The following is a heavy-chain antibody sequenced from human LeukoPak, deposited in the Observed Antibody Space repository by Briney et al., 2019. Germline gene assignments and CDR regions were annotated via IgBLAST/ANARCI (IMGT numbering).Heavy chain of an antibody. CDR3: AYEHLTGHSLEHYFDY. V-gene: IGHV6-1*01. D-gene: IGHD3-9*01. CDR1: GDSVSSNSAA. J-gene: IGHJ4*02. Sequence: SHTLSLTCAISGDSVSSNSAAWNWIRQSPSRFLHWLGRTSYRSKWYNDYAVALNSRITINPDTSKNQFSLQLNSVTPVFSFKQKTAYEHLTGHSLEHYFDYWGQGTLVTVSS. CDR2: TSYRSKWYN.